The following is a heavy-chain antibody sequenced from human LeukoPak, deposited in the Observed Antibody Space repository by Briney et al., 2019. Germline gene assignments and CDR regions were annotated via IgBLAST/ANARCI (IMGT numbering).Heavy chain of an antibody. CDR2: MNPNSGNT. Sequence: GASVKVSCKASGYTFTSYDINWVRQATGQGLEWMGWMNPNSGNTGYAQKFQGRVTITRNTSISTAYMELSSLRSEDTAVYYCARGMGGSWSSYYYYYYMDVWGEGTTVTVSS. J-gene: IGHJ6*03. D-gene: IGHD6-13*01. CDR3: ARGMGGSWSSYYYYYYMDV. V-gene: IGHV1-8*03. CDR1: GYTFTSYD.